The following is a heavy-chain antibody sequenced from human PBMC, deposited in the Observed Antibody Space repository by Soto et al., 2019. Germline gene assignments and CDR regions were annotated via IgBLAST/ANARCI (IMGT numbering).Heavy chain of an antibody. CDR1: GYTLTELP. CDR3: ARGPLYYDILTGYYGPPFDP. Sequence: GAPVKVSCQGSGYTLTELPMHWVLMETGKGLEWMGGFDAEDGETIYAQKFQGRVTITRDTSASTAYMELSSLRSEDTAVYYCARGPLYYDILTGYYGPPFDPWGKGTLVTVSS. CDR2: FDAEDGET. J-gene: IGHJ5*02. V-gene: IGHV1-24*01. D-gene: IGHD3-9*01.